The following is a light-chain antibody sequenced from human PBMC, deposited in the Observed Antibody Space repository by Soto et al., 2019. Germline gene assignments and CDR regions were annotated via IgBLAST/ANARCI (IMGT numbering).Light chain of an antibody. V-gene: IGKV3-15*01. CDR3: QHYNDWPLT. J-gene: IGKJ4*01. CDR2: DVS. Sequence: EIVMTQSPATLSVSPGERVTLSCRASQNIWNKLAWYQQSPGQTPRLLMYDVSSRASGIPARFTGSGSQTEFTLTTTSLQSEDFAGYYCQHYNDWPLTFGGGTKVDIK. CDR1: QNIWNK.